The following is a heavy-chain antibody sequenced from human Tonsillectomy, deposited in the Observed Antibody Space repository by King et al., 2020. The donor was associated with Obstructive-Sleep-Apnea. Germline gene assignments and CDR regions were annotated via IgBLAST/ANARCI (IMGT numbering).Heavy chain of an antibody. CDR1: GYSFTDYA. CDR3: AREFDVVRGGIDY. J-gene: IGHJ4*02. Sequence: VQLVQSGSELKKPGASVKVSCKASGYSFTDYAINWVRQAPGQGLEWLGWLNTNTGNPTYAQDFTGRFVLSLDTSVNTAYLQISDLETEDTAVYYCAREFDVVRGGIDYRGQGTLVTVSS. V-gene: IGHV7-4-1*02. CDR2: LNTNTGNP. D-gene: IGHD3-10*01.